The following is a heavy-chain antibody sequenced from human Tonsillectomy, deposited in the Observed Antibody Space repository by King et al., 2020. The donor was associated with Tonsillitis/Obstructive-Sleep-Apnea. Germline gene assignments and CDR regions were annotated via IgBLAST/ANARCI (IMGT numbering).Heavy chain of an antibody. CDR3: AKVPGTYRYYLDV. CDR1: GLSFSRYA. J-gene: IGHJ6*03. V-gene: IGHV3-23*04. CDR2: SSGSGGST. Sequence: VQLVESGGGLVQPGGSLRLSWAASGLSFSRYAMRWVRQAPGKGREGLSASSGSGGSTYYSDFVKGRFTISSDNSKNTLYLQMNSLRVEDTAVYYCAKVPGTYRYYLDVWGRGTTVTVSS.